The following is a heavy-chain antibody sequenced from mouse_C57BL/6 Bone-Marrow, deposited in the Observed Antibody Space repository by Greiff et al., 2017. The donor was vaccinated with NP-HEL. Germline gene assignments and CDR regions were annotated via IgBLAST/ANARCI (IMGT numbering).Heavy chain of an antibody. CDR1: GYTFTSYW. CDR2: IDPNSGGT. J-gene: IGHJ2*01. D-gene: IGHD2-3*01. CDR3: AGYDGFGTYFDY. V-gene: IGHV1-72*01. Sequence: QVQLQQPGAELVKPGASVKLSCKASGYTFTSYWMHWVKQRPGRGLEWIGRIDPNSGGTKYIEKFKSKATLTVDKPSSPAYMQLSSLTSEDAAVYYGAGYDGFGTYFDYWGQGTTLTVAS.